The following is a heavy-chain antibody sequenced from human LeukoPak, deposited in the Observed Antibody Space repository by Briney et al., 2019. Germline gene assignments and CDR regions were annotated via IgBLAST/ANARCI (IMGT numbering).Heavy chain of an antibody. CDR3: VRDRCSGGRCYYFAY. CDR1: GFTFSSYD. Sequence: PGRSLRLSCAASGFTFSSYDMNWVRQAPGKGLEWVAVIWYDTSYKYYADSVKGRFTISRDNSKNTRNLQVNSLRAEDTAMYYCVRDRCSGGRCYYFAYWPRGTLVTVSS. V-gene: IGHV3-33*01. D-gene: IGHD2-15*01. J-gene: IGHJ4*02. CDR2: IWYDTSYK.